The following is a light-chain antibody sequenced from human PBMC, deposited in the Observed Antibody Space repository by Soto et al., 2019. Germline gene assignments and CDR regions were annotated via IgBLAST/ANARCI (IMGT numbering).Light chain of an antibody. Sequence: DIQMTQSPSTLSASVGDRVTITCRASQNVNSWVAWYQQKPGKAPKFLIYDASNLESGVPSRFSGRGSGKEFTLTISSLKPDDFATCYCRRYNSNSRTLGQGTRV. V-gene: IGKV1-5*01. CDR3: RRYNSNSRT. CDR2: DAS. CDR1: QNVNSW. J-gene: IGKJ1*01.